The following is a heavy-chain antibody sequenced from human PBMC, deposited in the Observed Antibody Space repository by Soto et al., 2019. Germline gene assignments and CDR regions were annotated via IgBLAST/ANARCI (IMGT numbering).Heavy chain of an antibody. J-gene: IGHJ5*02. D-gene: IGHD3-10*01. CDR2: ISAYNGNT. CDR1: GYTFTSYG. V-gene: IGHV1-18*01. Sequence: QVPLVQSGAEVKKPGASVKVSCKASGYTFTSYGISWVRQAPGQGLEWMGWISAYNGNTNYAQKLQGRVTMTTDTSTSTADMELRSLRSDDTAVYYCARGPITLVRGGGFDPWGQGTLVTVSS. CDR3: ARGPITLVRGGGFDP.